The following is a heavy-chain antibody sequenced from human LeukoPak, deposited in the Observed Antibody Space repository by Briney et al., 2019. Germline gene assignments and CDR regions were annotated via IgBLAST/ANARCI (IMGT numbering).Heavy chain of an antibody. V-gene: IGHV4-34*01. CDR3: ARAKKRYFAWADY. J-gene: IGHJ4*02. CDR2: INHSGST. Sequence: SETLSLTCAVYGGSFSGYYWSWIRQPPGKGLEWIGEINHSGSTNYNPSLKGRVTISVDTSKNQFSLKLSSVTAADTAVYYCARAKKRYFAWADYWGQGTLVTVSS. D-gene: IGHD3-9*01. CDR1: GGSFSGYY.